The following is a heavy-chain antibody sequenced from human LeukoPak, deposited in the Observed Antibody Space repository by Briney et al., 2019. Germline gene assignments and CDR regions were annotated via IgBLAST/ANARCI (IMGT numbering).Heavy chain of an antibody. J-gene: IGHJ4*02. CDR1: GFTFSSYA. D-gene: IGHD6-19*01. V-gene: IGHV3-30-3*01. Sequence: GGSLRLSCAASGFTFSSYAMHWVRQAPGKGLEWVAVISYDGSNKYYADSVRGRFTTPRDNSKNTPYLQMNSLRAEDTAVYYCARDTAAIAVAGTYYFDDWGQGTLVTVSS. CDR3: ARDTAAIAVAGTYYFDD. CDR2: ISYDGSNK.